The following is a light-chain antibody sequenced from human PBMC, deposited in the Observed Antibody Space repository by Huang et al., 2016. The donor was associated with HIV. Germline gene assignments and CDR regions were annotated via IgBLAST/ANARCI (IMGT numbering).Light chain of an antibody. CDR3: QQRASWPWA. V-gene: IGKV3-11*01. J-gene: IGKJ1*01. CDR2: AAS. Sequence: EVVLTQSPAALALSSGERATLSCRAIHSISNYLGWYQQKPGQAPRFLIYAASNRATGIPARFSGSGSGTEFTLTIDTLEPEDSAVYFCQQRASWPWAFGLGTRVEIK. CDR1: HSISNY.